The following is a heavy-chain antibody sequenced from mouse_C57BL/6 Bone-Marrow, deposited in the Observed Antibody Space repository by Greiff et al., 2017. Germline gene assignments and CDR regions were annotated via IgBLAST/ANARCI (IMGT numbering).Heavy chain of an antibody. CDR3: SRETDGYYGYFDV. CDR1: GFSLTSYG. J-gene: IGHJ1*03. Sequence: QVQLKESGPGLVQPSQSLSITCTVSGFSLTSYGVHWVRQSPGKGLEWLGVLWSGGSTDYNAAFISRLSISKDNSKCQVFFKMNSLQAADTAIYYCSRETDGYYGYFDVWGTGTTVTVSS. V-gene: IGHV2-2*01. D-gene: IGHD2-3*01. CDR2: LWSGGST.